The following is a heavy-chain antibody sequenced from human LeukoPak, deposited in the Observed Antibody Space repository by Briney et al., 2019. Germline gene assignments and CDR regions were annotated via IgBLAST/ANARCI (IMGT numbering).Heavy chain of an antibody. Sequence: SETLSLTCTVSGGSISGGGYYWSWIRQHPGKGLERIGYIYYSGSTYYNPSLKSRVTISVDTSKNQFSLKLSSVTAADTAVYYCARAKTTYGDCLDYWGQGTLVTVSS. V-gene: IGHV4-31*03. CDR2: IYYSGST. CDR3: ARAKTTYGDCLDY. J-gene: IGHJ4*02. D-gene: IGHD4-17*01. CDR1: GGSISGGGYY.